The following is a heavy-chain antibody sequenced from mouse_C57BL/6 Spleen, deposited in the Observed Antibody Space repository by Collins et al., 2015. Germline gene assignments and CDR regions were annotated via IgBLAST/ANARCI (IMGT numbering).Heavy chain of an antibody. CDR1: GYTFTTYG. V-gene: IGHV9-3*01. CDR3: ARQLRLHYFDY. Sequence: QIQLVQSGPELKKPGETVKISCKASGYTFTTYGMSWVKQAPGKGLKWMGWINTYSGVPTYADDFKGRLAFSLETSASTAYLQINNLKNEDTATYFCARQLRLHYFDYWGQGTTLTVSS. D-gene: IGHD3-2*02. CDR2: INTYSGVP. J-gene: IGHJ2*01.